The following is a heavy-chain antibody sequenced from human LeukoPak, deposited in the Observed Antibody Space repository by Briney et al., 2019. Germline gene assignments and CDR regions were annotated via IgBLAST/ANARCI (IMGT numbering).Heavy chain of an antibody. V-gene: IGHV3-53*01. CDR2: MYTGGST. D-gene: IGHD3-22*01. Sequence: GGSLRLSCAASGFTVSSNFMSWVRQAPGKGLEWVSVMYTGGSTYYADSVKGRFTISRDNSKNTLYLQMNSLRAEDTALYYCARAPFYYDSSGYPYFDGWGQGTLVTVSS. J-gene: IGHJ4*02. CDR1: GFTVSSNF. CDR3: ARAPFYYDSSGYPYFDG.